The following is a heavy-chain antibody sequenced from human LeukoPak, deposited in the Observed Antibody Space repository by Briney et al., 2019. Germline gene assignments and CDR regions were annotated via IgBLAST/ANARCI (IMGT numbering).Heavy chain of an antibody. CDR1: GFTFEDYG. Sequence: PGGSLRLSCAASGFTFEDYGMSWVRQAPGKGLEWVSGINWNGGSTGYADSVKGRFTISRDNAKNSLYLQMNSLRAEDTALYYCARDVVPAAGLDYWGQGTLVTVSS. CDR3: ARDVVPAAGLDY. CDR2: INWNGGST. J-gene: IGHJ4*02. D-gene: IGHD2-2*01. V-gene: IGHV3-20*04.